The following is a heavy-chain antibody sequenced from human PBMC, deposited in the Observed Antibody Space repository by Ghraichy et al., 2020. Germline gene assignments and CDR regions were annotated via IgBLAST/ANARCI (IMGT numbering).Heavy chain of an antibody. J-gene: IGHJ3*02. D-gene: IGHD3-22*01. Sequence: GGSLRLSCAASGFTFSSYAMHWVRQAPGQGLEYVSAISSNGGSTYYANSVKGRFTISRDNSKNTLYLQMGSLRAEDMAVYYCARDLDTGYYYDSSGYYYGDAFDIWGQGTMVTVSS. CDR2: ISSNGGST. V-gene: IGHV3-64*01. CDR3: ARDLDTGYYYDSSGYYYGDAFDI. CDR1: GFTFSSYA.